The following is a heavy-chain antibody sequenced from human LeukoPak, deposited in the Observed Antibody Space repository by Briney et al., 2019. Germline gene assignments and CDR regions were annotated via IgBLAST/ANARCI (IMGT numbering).Heavy chain of an antibody. V-gene: IGHV3-30-3*01. CDR2: TSSDLNVK. D-gene: IGHD3-10*01. J-gene: IGHJ4*02. Sequence: GGSLRLSCAASGFTFRNYVIHWVRQAPGKGLEWVAVTSSDLNVKLYADSVKGRFTISRDNSRSTLYLQMKSLRPEDTAIYYCAREGYYGSGSPPSLYFDYWGQGTLVTVSS. CDR1: GFTFRNYV. CDR3: AREGYYGSGSPPSLYFDY.